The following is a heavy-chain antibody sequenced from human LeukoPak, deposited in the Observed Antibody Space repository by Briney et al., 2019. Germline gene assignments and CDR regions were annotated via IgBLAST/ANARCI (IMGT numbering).Heavy chain of an antibody. D-gene: IGHD6-13*01. Sequence: SETLSLTCTVSGGSISSYYWSWIRQSAGKGLEWIGRIYTSGSTNYNPSLKSRVTISVDTSKNQFSLKLSSVTAADTAVYYCARVLYSSSWYYYYYMDVWGKGTTVTVSS. CDR3: ARVLYSSSWYYYYYMDV. J-gene: IGHJ6*03. CDR2: IYTSGST. V-gene: IGHV4-4*07. CDR1: GGSISSYY.